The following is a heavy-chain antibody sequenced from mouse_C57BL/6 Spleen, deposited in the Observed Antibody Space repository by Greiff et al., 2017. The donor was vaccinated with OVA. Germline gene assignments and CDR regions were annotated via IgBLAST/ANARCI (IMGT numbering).Heavy chain of an antibody. Sequence: VQVVESGPGLVAPSQSLSITCTVSGFSLTSYGVDWVRQPPGKGLEWLGVIWGGGSTNYNSALMSRLSISKDNSKSQVFLKMNSLQTDDTAMYDCAKHEEDDGYYGWFTYWGQGTLVTVSA. J-gene: IGHJ3*01. D-gene: IGHD2-3*01. CDR3: AKHEEDDGYYGWFTY. V-gene: IGHV2-9*01. CDR2: IWGGGST. CDR1: GFSLTSYG.